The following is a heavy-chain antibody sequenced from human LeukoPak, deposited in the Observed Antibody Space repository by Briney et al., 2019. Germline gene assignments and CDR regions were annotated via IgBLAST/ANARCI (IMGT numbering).Heavy chain of an antibody. J-gene: IGHJ5*02. CDR3: ARVERDCSSTSCYSWFDP. Sequence: GGSLRLSCAASGFTFSSYSMNWVRRAPGKGLEWVSSISSSSSYIYYADSVKGRFTISRDNAKNSLYLQMNSLRAEDTAVYYCARVERDCSSTSCYSWFDPWGQGTLVTVSS. V-gene: IGHV3-21*01. CDR2: ISSSSSYI. CDR1: GFTFSSYS. D-gene: IGHD2-2*02.